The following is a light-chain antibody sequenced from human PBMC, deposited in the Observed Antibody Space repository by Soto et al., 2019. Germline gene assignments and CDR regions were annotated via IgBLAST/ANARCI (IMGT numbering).Light chain of an antibody. V-gene: IGLV1-51*01. Sequence: QAVMSQPPSVSAAPGQRVTISCSGSSSNIGGNSVSWYQQLPGTAPKLLIYDDDQRPSGIPDRFSGSKSGTSATLGITGFQTGDEADYYCGSWDSSLSAYVFGTGTKPPS. CDR3: GSWDSSLSAYV. CDR1: SSNIGGNS. CDR2: DDD. J-gene: IGLJ1*01.